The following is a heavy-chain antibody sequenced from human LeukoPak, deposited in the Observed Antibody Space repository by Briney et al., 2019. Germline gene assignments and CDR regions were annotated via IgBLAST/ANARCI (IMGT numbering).Heavy chain of an antibody. CDR2: ISSDGSTI. CDR1: GFTFSDYE. CDR3: ARAIYHLDY. J-gene: IGHJ4*02. V-gene: IGHV3-48*03. Sequence: GGSLRLSCTASGFTFSDYEMDWVSHAPGKGLEWVSYISSDGSTIYYAGSVKGRFTISRDNAKNSLYLQMNSLRAEDTAVYYCARAIYHLDYWGQGTLVTVSS. D-gene: IGHD3-16*02.